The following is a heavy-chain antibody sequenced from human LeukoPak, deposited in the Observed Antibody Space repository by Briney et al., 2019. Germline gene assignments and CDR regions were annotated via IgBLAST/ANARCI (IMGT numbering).Heavy chain of an antibody. CDR1: GFTFSSYW. V-gene: IGHV3-74*01. Sequence: GGSLRLSCAASGFTFSSYWMHWVRQAPGKGLVWVSRINSDGSSTSYADSVKGRFTISRDNAKNTLYLQMNSLRAEDTAVHYCARGNYDFWSGYYKLFDYWGQGTLVTVSS. J-gene: IGHJ4*02. CDR2: INSDGSST. CDR3: ARGNYDFWSGYYKLFDY. D-gene: IGHD3-3*01.